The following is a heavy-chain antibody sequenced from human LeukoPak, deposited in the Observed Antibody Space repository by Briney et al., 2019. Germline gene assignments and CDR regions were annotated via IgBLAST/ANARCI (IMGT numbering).Heavy chain of an antibody. CDR2: IYYSGST. Sequence: SETLSLTCTVSGGSISSYYWSWIRQPPGKGLEWIGYIYYSGSTNYNPSLKSRVTISVDTSKNQFSLKLSSVTAADTAVYYCAREGGSYYSSYYYGTDVWGQGTTVTVSS. D-gene: IGHD1-26*01. V-gene: IGHV4-59*01. CDR1: GGSISSYY. CDR3: AREGGSYYSSYYYGTDV. J-gene: IGHJ6*02.